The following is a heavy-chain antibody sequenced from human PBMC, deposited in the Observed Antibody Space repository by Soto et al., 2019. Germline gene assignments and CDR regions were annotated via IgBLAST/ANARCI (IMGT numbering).Heavy chain of an antibody. CDR2: IYYSGST. V-gene: IGHV4-31*03. J-gene: IGHJ5*02. CDR3: ARVGEDILTGSNWFDP. Sequence: SETLSLTCTVSGGSISSGGYYWSWIRQHPGKGLEWIGYIYYSGSTYYNPSLKSRVTISVDTSKNQFSLKLSSVTAADTAVYYCARVGEDILTGSNWFDPWGQGTLVTVSS. CDR1: GGSISSGGYY. D-gene: IGHD3-9*01.